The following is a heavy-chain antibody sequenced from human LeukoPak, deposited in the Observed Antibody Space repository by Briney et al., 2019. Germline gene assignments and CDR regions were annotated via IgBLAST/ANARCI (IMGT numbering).Heavy chain of an antibody. CDR2: ISSNGDST. CDR1: GFTLSFYS. Sequence: PGGSLRLSWSVSGFTLSFYSMHWVRQAPGKGLEYVSTISSNGDSTQYADSVKGRFSISRDNSKNTLYLQMSSLRAEDTAVYHCVEESRSAGSLHWGQGTLVTVSS. D-gene: IGHD3-10*01. V-gene: IGHV3-64D*06. J-gene: IGHJ4*02. CDR3: VEESRSAGSLH.